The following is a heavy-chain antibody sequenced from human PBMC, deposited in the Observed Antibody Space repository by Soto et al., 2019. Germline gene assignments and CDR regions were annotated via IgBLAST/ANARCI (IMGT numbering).Heavy chain of an antibody. CDR1: GFTFSTYT. D-gene: IGHD2-21*01. V-gene: IGHV3-30-3*01. J-gene: IGHJ4*02. Sequence: GGSLRLSCAASGFTFSTYTLHWVRQAPGKGLGWVAVVSFDGSNKYYADSLEGRFTISRDNSKNTLHLEMNSLRAEDTAVYYCARDYSTTAPFDYWGQGTLVTVSS. CDR3: ARDYSTTAPFDY. CDR2: VSFDGSNK.